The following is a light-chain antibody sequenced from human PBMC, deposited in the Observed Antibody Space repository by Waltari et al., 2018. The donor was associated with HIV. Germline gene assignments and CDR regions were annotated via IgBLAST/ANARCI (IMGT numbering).Light chain of an antibody. CDR2: EVL. J-gene: IGLJ1*01. Sequence: QSALTQPASVSGSPGQSITISCTGTSSDVGRYNYVPWYQHHPGKPPKLMLYEVLNRPSGISNRFSGSNSGNTASLTISGLQAEDEADYYCSSYTINNDYVFGTGTRVTVL. CDR1: SSDVGRYNY. V-gene: IGLV2-14*01. CDR3: SSYTINNDYV.